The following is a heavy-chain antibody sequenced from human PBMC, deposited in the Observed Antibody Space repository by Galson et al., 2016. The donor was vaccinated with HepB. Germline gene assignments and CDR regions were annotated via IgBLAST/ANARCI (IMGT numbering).Heavy chain of an antibody. CDR1: GYSFTTYW. CDR2: IDPSDSCT. D-gene: IGHD4-11*01. Sequence: QSGAEVKKPGESLRISCQGSGYSFTTYWISWVRQMPGKGLEWMGKIDPSDSCTNYSPSFQGHVTISADKSINTAYLQWSSLQASDTAMYYCARHLETNYYTEVRGKGTTVTVSS. J-gene: IGHJ6*03. V-gene: IGHV5-10-1*01. CDR3: ARHLETNYYTEV.